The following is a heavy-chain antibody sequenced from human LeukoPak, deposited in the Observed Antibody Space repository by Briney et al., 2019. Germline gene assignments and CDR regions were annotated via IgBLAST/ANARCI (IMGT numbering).Heavy chain of an antibody. CDR1: GGSINSSSYY. Sequence: SETLSLTCTVSGGSINSSSYYWGWIRQPPGKGLECIGSIYYSGSTYYNPSLKSRITISVDTSKNKFSLKVSSVTAADTAVYYCARQRYSISWNFDYWGQGTLVTVSS. V-gene: IGHV4-39*01. CDR3: ARQRYSISWNFDY. J-gene: IGHJ4*02. D-gene: IGHD6-6*01. CDR2: IYYSGST.